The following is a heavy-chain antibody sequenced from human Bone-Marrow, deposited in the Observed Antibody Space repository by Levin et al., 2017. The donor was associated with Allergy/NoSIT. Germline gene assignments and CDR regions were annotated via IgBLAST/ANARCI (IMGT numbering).Heavy chain of an antibody. CDR2: ISWNSGSI. D-gene: IGHD3-22*01. CDR1: GFNFDHYA. Sequence: GGSLRLSCAASGFNFDHYAMHWVRQAPGKGLEWVSGISWNSGSIGYEDSVKRRFTISRDNAKNSLYLQMNSLRPEDTAFYYCAKDTEYYYDSTGYYNYWGQGTLVTVSS. V-gene: IGHV3-9*01. CDR3: AKDTEYYYDSTGYYNY. J-gene: IGHJ4*02.